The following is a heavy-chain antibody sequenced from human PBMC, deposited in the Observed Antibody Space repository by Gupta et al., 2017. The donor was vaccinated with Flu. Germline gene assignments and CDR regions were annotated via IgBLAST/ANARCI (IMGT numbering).Heavy chain of an antibody. CDR2: ISDSGSN. V-gene: IGHV4-59*08. Sequence: QVQLPESGPVLVTPSETLSLTCTVSGASISSHAWSLIRPPPGKGLEGMGDISDSGSNNYNPYRKTGGTGSVATSKNELALRLSSVTAADTAVYYCATSYVSGWTGVFDGGGTGTMVTVSS. D-gene: IGHD6-19*01. CDR1: GASISSHA. CDR3: ATSYVSGWTGVFDG. J-gene: IGHJ3*01.